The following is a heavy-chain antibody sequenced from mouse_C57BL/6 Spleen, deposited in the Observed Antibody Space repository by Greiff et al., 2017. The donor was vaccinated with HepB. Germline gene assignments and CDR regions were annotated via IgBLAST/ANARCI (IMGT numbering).Heavy chain of an antibody. CDR3: ARSDYYGSSYDYYAMDY. Sequence: EVQLQESGGGLVKPGGSLKLSCAASGFTFSDYGMHWVRQAPEKGLEWVAYISSGSSTIYYADTVKGRFTISRDNAKNTLFLQMTSLRSEDTAMYYCARSDYYGSSYDYYAMDYWGQGTSVTVSS. CDR1: GFTFSDYG. J-gene: IGHJ4*01. D-gene: IGHD1-1*01. V-gene: IGHV5-17*01. CDR2: ISSGSSTI.